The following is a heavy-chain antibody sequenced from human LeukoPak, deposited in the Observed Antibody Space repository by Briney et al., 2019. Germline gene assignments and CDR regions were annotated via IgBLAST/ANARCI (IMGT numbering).Heavy chain of an antibody. CDR1: GFTFSTFP. J-gene: IGHJ3*02. Sequence: GGSLRLSCSASGFTFSTFPMHWVRQAPGKGLEYFSAISRNGDTTYCADSVKGRFTISRDNSKNTLYLQMSSLRPEDTAVYYCVKALTDDALDIWGQGTMVTVSA. CDR3: VKALTDDALDI. CDR2: ISRNGDTT. V-gene: IGHV3-64D*06.